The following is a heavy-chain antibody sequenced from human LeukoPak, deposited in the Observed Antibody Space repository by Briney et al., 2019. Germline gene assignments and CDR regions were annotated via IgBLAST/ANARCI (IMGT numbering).Heavy chain of an antibody. CDR2: IYADGST. CDR1: GFAVSTHF. D-gene: IGHD6-19*01. CDR3: ARSGAGWFDY. V-gene: IGHV3-53*01. Sequence: GGSLRLSCAASGFAVSTHFMSWVRQAPGKRLEWASVIYADGSTYYADSVKGRFTISRDNSKNTLYLQMNSLRAEDTAVYYCARSGAGWFDYWGQGTLVTVSS. J-gene: IGHJ4*02.